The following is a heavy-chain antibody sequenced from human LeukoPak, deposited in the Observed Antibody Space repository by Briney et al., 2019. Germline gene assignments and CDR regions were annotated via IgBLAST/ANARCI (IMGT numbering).Heavy chain of an antibody. J-gene: IGHJ3*02. CDR1: GGSISSSN. CDR2: ISGSGGST. D-gene: IGHD1-7*01. V-gene: IGHV3-23*01. Sequence: GTLSLTCAVSGGSISSSNWWSWVRQPPGKGLEWVSAISGSGGSTYYADSVKGRFTISRDNSKNTLYLQMNSLRAEDTAVYYCAKDHGTGTTLGDIWGQGTMVTVSS. CDR3: AKDHGTGTTLGDI.